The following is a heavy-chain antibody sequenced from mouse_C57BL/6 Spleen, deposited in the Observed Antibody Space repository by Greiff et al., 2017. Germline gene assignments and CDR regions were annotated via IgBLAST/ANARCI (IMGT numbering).Heavy chain of an antibody. CDR2: IWSGGST. V-gene: IGHV2-2*01. D-gene: IGHD2-5*01. CDR3: ARGDYSNPYAMDY. Sequence: QVQLKESGPGLVQPSQSLSITCTVSGFSLTSYGVHWVRQSPGKGLEWLGVIWSGGSTAYNAAFISRLSISRDNSKSQVFFKMNSLQADDTAIYYCARGDYSNPYAMDYWGQGTSVTVSS. J-gene: IGHJ4*01. CDR1: GFSLTSYG.